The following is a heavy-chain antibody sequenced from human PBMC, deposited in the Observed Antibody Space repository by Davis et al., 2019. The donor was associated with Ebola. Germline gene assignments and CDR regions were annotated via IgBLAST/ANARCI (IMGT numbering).Heavy chain of an antibody. CDR2: ISYDGSNK. J-gene: IGHJ4*02. V-gene: IGHV3-30-3*01. CDR1: GFTFKSYA. D-gene: IGHD2-8*02. Sequence: GGSLRLSCAASGFTFKSYAMHWVRQAPGKGLEWVAVISYDGSNKYYADSVKGRFTISRDNSKNTLYLQMNSLRAEDTAVYYCARATGMDYWGQGTLVTVSS. CDR3: ARATGMDY.